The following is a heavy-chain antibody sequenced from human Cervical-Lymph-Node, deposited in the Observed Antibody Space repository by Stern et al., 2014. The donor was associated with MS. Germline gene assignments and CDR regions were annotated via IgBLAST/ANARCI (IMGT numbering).Heavy chain of an antibody. Sequence: QLQLQESGPGLVKPSETLSLTCTVSGGSISSSSYYWGWIRQPPGKGLEWIGSIYYSGSTYYNPSLKSRVTISVDTSKNQFSLNVSSVTAADTAVYYCARHGAVAGSYYFDYWGQGTLVTVSS. J-gene: IGHJ4*02. D-gene: IGHD6-19*01. CDR2: IYYSGST. CDR1: GGSISSSSYY. CDR3: ARHGAVAGSYYFDY. V-gene: IGHV4-39*01.